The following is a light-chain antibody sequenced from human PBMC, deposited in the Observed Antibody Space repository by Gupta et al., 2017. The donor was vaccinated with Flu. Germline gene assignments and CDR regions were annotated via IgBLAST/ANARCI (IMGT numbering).Light chain of an antibody. CDR3: QQSFSYPPT. Sequence: DIQVTQSPSSLSASVGDRVTITCRASRTIGTFLIWYQQKPGKAPNLLIHGASSLQTRVPSRFSGNGDGTDFTLIISSLQPEDFATYYCQQSFSYPPTFGGGTKIDIK. CDR2: GAS. CDR1: RTIGTF. J-gene: IGKJ4*01. V-gene: IGKV1-39*01.